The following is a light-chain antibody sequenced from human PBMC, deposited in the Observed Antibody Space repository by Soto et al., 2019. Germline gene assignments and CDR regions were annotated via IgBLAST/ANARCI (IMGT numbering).Light chain of an antibody. V-gene: IGLV4-69*02. CDR2: LNNDGSH. Sequence: QLVLTQPPSASASLGASVELTCTLSSGHRNYAIAWHQQQPQQGPRFLMKLNNDGSHNKGDGIPDRFSGSSSGPVRYLTISGLQSEDEADYYCQTWASGTRVFGGGTKLTVL. CDR1: SGHRNYA. J-gene: IGLJ3*02. CDR3: QTWASGTRV.